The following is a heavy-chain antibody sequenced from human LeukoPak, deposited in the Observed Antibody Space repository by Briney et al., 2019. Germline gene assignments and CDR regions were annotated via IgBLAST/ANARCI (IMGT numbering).Heavy chain of an antibody. CDR2: ISGYNGKT. V-gene: IGHV1-18*04. J-gene: IGHJ4*02. CDR3: ARDPDGDYDFDY. CDR1: GYTFTSYG. Sequence: GASVKVSCKASGYTFTSYGMSWVRPAPGQALEWMGWISGYNGKTNYAQKFQGRVTMTTDTSTSTAYMELRSLRSDDTAVYYCARDPDGDYDFDYWGQGTLVTVSS. D-gene: IGHD4-17*01.